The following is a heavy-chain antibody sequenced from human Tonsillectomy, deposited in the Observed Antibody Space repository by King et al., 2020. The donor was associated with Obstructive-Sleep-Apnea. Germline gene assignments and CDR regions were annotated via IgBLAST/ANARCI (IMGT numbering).Heavy chain of an antibody. D-gene: IGHD6-6*01. Sequence: VQLQQSGPGLVKPSQTLSLTCAISGDSVSNNTAVWNWIRQSPSRGLEWLGRTYYRSKWFNEYTESVKSRITINPDTSKNQFSLQLNSVTHGDTAVYSCTAARSYSYTWGQRTLVTVSS. J-gene: IGHJ5*02. CDR1: GDSVSNNTAV. V-gene: IGHV6-1*01. CDR3: TAARSYSYT. CDR2: TYYRSKWFN.